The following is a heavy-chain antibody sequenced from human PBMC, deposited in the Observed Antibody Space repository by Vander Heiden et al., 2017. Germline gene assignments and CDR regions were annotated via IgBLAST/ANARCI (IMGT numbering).Heavy chain of an antibody. CDR2: ISWDGVST. J-gene: IGHJ3*02. D-gene: IGHD3-3*01. CDR3: AKDIGMYYDFWSGYFSDALDI. CDR1: GFTFDDYT. Sequence: EVQLVESGGVVVQPGGSLRLSCAASGFTFDDYTMPCVRQAAGKGLEWVSLISWDGVSTDYADSVKGRFTISRDNSKNSLYLQMNSLRTEDTALYYCAKDIGMYYDFWSGYFSDALDIWGEGRMVTVAS. V-gene: IGHV3-43*01.